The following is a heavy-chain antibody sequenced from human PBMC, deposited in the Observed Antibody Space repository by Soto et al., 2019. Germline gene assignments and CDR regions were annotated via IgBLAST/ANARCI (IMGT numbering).Heavy chain of an antibody. Sequence: PGESLKISCKGSGYSFTSYWIGWVRQMPGKGLEWMGIIYPGDSDTRYSPSFQGQVTISADKSISTAYLQWSSLKASDTAMYYCARHQHSSSWQRNYGMDVWGQGTTVTLSS. D-gene: IGHD6-13*01. CDR3: ARHQHSSSWQRNYGMDV. J-gene: IGHJ6*02. CDR2: IYPGDSDT. V-gene: IGHV5-51*01. CDR1: GYSFTSYW.